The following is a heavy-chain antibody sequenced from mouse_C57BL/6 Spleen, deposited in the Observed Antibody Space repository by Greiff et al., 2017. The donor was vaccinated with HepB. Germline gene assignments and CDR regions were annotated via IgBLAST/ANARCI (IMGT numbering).Heavy chain of an antibody. D-gene: IGHD2-5*01. Sequence: EVMLVESGGGLVKPGGSLKLSCAASGFTFSSYTMSWVRQTPEKRLEWVATISGGGGNTYYPDSVKGRFTISRDNAKNTLYLQMSSLRSEDTALYYCARHVYYSNYVDYWGQGTTLTVSS. V-gene: IGHV5-9*01. CDR3: ARHVYYSNYVDY. CDR1: GFTFSSYT. CDR2: ISGGGGNT. J-gene: IGHJ2*01.